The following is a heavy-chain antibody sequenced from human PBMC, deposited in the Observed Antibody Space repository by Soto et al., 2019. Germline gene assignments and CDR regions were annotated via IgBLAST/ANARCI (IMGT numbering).Heavy chain of an antibody. V-gene: IGHV4-34*01. D-gene: IGHD2-15*01. CDR3: ARGHLPGGNTFYYDY. CDR2: ISHSGSGT. CDR1: GGSFSGNY. J-gene: IGHJ4*02. Sequence: QVQLQQWGAGLLKPSETLSLTCTVYGGSFSGNYWSWIRQPQGMGLEWIGEISHSGSGTNYNPSLKSRVTISVDTSKNQFSLKLSSVTAADTAMYYCARGHLPGGNTFYYDYWGQGTLVTVSS.